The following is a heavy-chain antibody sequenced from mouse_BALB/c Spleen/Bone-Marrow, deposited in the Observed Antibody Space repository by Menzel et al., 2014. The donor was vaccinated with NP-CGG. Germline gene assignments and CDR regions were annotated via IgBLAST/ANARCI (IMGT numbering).Heavy chain of an antibody. D-gene: IGHD2-3*01. CDR3: STYDLYYYFDY. V-gene: IGHV7-3*02. Sequence: DVKLVEFGGGLVQPGGSLRLSCATSGFTFTDYYMSWVRQPPGKALEWLGFIRNKANGYTTEYSASVKGRFTISRDNSQSILYLQMNSLRAEDSATYYCSTYDLYYYFDYWGQGTTLTVSS. J-gene: IGHJ2*01. CDR2: IRNKANGYTT. CDR1: GFTFTDYY.